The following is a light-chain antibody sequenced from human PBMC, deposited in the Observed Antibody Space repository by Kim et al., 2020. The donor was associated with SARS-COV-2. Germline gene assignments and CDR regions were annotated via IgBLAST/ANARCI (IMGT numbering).Light chain of an antibody. CDR2: DAS. J-gene: IGKJ4*01. Sequence: EIVLTQSPATLSLSPGERATLSCRASESVGSYLAWYQQKPGEAPRLLIYDASNRATDIPARCSGSGSGPDFTLTISSPETEDFAVYYCEQRGNWPTFGGGPNVEL. CDR1: ESVGSY. CDR3: EQRGNWPT. V-gene: IGKV3-11*01.